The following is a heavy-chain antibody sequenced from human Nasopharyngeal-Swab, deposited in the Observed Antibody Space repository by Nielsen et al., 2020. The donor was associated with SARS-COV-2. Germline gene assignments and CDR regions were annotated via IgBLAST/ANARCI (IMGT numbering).Heavy chain of an antibody. V-gene: IGHV3-11*05. Sequence: LKISCAASGFTFSNYDMSWIRQAPGKGLEWVSYHSSSSSYTNYADSLKGRFTISRDNAQNALYLQMKSLRAEDTHVYYCSRGPDYWGQGTLVTVSS. J-gene: IGHJ4*02. CDR1: GFTFSNYD. CDR2: HSSSSSYT. CDR3: SRGPDY.